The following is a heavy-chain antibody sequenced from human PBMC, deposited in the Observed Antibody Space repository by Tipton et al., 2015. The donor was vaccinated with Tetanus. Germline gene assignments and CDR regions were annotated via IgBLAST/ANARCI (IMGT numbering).Heavy chain of an antibody. CDR3: ARFSYDSGGFYSYFDY. J-gene: IGHJ4*02. Sequence: LRLSCVASGFTFSSHMMNWVRQPPGKGLEWVGHIYYSGSANYNPSLKSRLTISIDTSNDQLSLRLTSVTAADTAIYYCARFSYDSGGFYSYFDYWGRGTLVTVSS. D-gene: IGHD3-22*01. CDR1: GFTFSSHM. CDR2: IYYSGSA. V-gene: IGHV4-59*11.